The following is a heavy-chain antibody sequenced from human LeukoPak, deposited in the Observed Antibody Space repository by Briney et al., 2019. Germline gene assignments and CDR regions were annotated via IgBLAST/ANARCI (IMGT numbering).Heavy chain of an antibody. V-gene: IGHV4-34*01. J-gene: IGHJ4*02. D-gene: IGHD7-27*01. CDR1: GGSFSGYY. CDR2: INHSGST. Sequence: PSETLSLTCAVYGGSFSGYYWSWIRQPPGKGLEWIGEINHSGSTNYNPSLKGRVTISVDTSKNQFSLKLSSVTAADTAVYYCARTGLGFTIDYWGQGTLVTVSS. CDR3: ARTGLGFTIDY.